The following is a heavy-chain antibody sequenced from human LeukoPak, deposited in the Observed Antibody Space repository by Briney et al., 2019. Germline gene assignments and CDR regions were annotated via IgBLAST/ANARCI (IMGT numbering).Heavy chain of an antibody. D-gene: IGHD1-26*01. CDR2: ICPGDSHT. V-gene: IGHV5-51*01. CDR3: ARQGRGSYRRDFDY. CDR1: GYSFTSYR. J-gene: IGHJ4*02. Sequence: GESLKISCKGSGYSFTSYRIAWVRQTPGKGLEWMGIICPGDSHTRYSPSFQGQVTISADKSISTAYLQWSSLKASDTAMYYCARQGRGSYRRDFDYWGQGTLVTVSS.